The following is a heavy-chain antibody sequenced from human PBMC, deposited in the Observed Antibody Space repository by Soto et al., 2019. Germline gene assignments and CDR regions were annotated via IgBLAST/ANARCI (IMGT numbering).Heavy chain of an antibody. D-gene: IGHD5-12*01. CDR2: IYYSGST. Sequence: SETLSLTCTVSGGSVSSGSYYWSWIRHPPGKELEWIGYIYYSGSTNYNPSLKSRVTISVDTSKNQFSLKLTSVTAADTAVYYCARTYSGYDWPFDYWGQGTLVTVSS. J-gene: IGHJ4*02. CDR1: GGSVSSGSYY. CDR3: ARTYSGYDWPFDY. V-gene: IGHV4-61*01.